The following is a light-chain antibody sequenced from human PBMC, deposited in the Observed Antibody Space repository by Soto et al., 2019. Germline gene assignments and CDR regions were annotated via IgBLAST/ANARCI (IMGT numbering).Light chain of an antibody. CDR1: QSLVHSDGKTS. Sequence: DVVMNQSPLSLPVTLGQPASISCRSSQSLVHSDGKTSLNWFQQRPGQSPRRLNYKVSNRDSVVPDRVGASESGDDFRRKIRRVEAEDVGVYHCMQGTRWPPYSFGQATKQEIK. CDR2: KVS. V-gene: IGKV2-30*02. CDR3: MQGTRWPPYS. J-gene: IGKJ2*03.